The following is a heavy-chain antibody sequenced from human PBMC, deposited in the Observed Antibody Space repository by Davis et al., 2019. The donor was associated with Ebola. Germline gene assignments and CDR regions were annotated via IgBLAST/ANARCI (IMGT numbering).Heavy chain of an antibody. V-gene: IGHV3-23*01. J-gene: IGHJ4*02. CDR1: GFTFSSYA. Sequence: GESLKIFCAASGFTFSSYAMSWVRQAPGKGLEWVSAISGSGGSTYYADSVKGRFTISRDNSKNTLYLQMNSLRAEDTAVYYCAKAPAFQSIAAAYMVFFIDYWGQGTLVTVSS. CDR3: AKAPAFQSIAAAYMVFFIDY. D-gene: IGHD6-13*01. CDR2: ISGSGGST.